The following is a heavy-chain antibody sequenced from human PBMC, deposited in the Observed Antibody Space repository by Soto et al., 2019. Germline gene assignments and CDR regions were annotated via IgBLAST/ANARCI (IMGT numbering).Heavy chain of an antibody. Sequence: QVQLVQSGAEVKKPGASVKVSCKASGYTFTSYGISWVRQAPGQGLEWMGWISAYNGNTNYAQKLQGRVTMTTDTSASTAYMELRSLRSEDTAVYYCERVHDYGDYGGGYYFDYWGQGTLVTVSS. V-gene: IGHV1-18*01. D-gene: IGHD4-17*01. CDR2: ISAYNGNT. CDR3: ERVHDYGDYGGGYYFDY. CDR1: GYTFTSYG. J-gene: IGHJ4*02.